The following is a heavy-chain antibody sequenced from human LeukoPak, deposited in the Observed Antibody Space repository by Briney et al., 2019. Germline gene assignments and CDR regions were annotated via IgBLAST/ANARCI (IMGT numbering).Heavy chain of an antibody. V-gene: IGHV1-8*03. CDR3: ASGYSSSSGTLFDP. CDR2: MNPNSGNT. CDR1: GYTFTSYD. D-gene: IGHD6-6*01. J-gene: IGHJ5*02. Sequence: GASVKVSCKASGYTFTSYDINWVRQATGQGLEWMGWMNPNSGNTGYAQKFQGRVTITRNTSISTAYMELSSLRSQDTPVYYCASGYSSSSGTLFDPWGQGTLVTVSS.